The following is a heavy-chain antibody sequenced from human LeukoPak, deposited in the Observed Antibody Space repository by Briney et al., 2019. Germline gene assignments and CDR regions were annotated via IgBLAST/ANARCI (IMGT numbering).Heavy chain of an antibody. CDR1: GFIVSSNY. Sequence: PGGSLRLSCAASGFIVSSNYMSWVRQAPGKGLEWVSIIHSGGNTYYADSVKGRFTVSTDNSKDTLYLQMNSLRAEDTAVYYCAKRGGTTVTTSNFHMDVWGKGTTVTVSS. D-gene: IGHD4-17*01. CDR3: AKRGGTTVTTSNFHMDV. V-gene: IGHV3-53*05. CDR2: IHSGGNT. J-gene: IGHJ6*03.